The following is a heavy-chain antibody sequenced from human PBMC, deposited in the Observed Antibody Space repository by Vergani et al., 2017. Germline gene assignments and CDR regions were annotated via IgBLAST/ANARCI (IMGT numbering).Heavy chain of an antibody. J-gene: IGHJ4*02. D-gene: IGHD6-13*01. CDR1: GFTFSSYS. CDR2: ISSSSSYI. CDR3: ARAPAAAGTLPDY. V-gene: IGHV3-21*01. Sequence: EVQLVESGGGLVKPGGSLRLSCAASGFTFSSYSMNWVRQAPGKGLEWVSSISSSSSYIYYADSVKGRFTSSRDNAKNSLYLQMNSLRAEDTAVYYCARAPAAAGTLPDYWGQGTLVTVSS.